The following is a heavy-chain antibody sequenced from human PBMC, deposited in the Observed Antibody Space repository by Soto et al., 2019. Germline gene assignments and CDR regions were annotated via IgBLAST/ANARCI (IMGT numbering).Heavy chain of an antibody. Sequence: GESLKISCKGSGYSFTSYWISWVRQMPGKGLEWMGRIDPSDSYTNYSPSFQGHVTISADKSISTAYLQWSSLKASDTAMYYCARARAAAGAYYYYGMDVWGQGTTVTVS. CDR3: ARARAAAGAYYYYGMDV. V-gene: IGHV5-10-1*01. J-gene: IGHJ6*02. D-gene: IGHD6-13*01. CDR1: GYSFTSYW. CDR2: IDPSDSYT.